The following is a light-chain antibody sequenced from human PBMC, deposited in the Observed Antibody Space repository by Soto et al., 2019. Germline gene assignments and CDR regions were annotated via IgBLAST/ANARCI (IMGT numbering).Light chain of an antibody. J-gene: IGLJ2*01. Sequence: NFMLTQPHSVSESPGKTVTISCTGSSGSIASGYVQWYQQRPGSAPTTLIYEDNQRPAGVPDRFSGSIDSSSNSASLTISGMRPEDEADYYCQSSDGNNMVFGGGTMLTVL. CDR2: EDN. CDR1: SGSIASGY. CDR3: QSSDGNNMV. V-gene: IGLV6-57*02.